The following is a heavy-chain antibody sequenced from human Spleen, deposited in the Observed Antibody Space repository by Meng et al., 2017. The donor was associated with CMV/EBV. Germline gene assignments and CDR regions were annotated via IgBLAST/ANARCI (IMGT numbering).Heavy chain of an antibody. D-gene: IGHD5-18*01. J-gene: IGHJ4*02. CDR3: ARVGDSYGYFFDY. Sequence: QGQLQQGGAGLLKPSETLSLTCAVYGGSFSGYYWSWIRQPPGKGLEWIGEINHSGSTNYNPSLKSRVTISVDTSKNQFSLKLSSVTAADTAVYYCARVGDSYGYFFDYWGQGTLVTVSS. V-gene: IGHV4-34*01. CDR1: GGSFSGYY. CDR2: INHSGST.